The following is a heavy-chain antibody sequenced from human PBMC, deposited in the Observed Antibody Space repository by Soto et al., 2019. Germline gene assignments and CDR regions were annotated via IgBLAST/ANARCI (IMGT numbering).Heavy chain of an antibody. CDR2: INAGNGNT. CDR1: GYTFTGYA. Sequence: ASVKVSCKASGYTFTGYAMHWVRQAPGQRLEWMGWINAGNGNTKYSQKFQGRVTITRDTSASAAYMELSSLSSEDTAVYYCARAVAVPATFDYWGQGTLVTVCS. J-gene: IGHJ4*02. V-gene: IGHV1-3*01. CDR3: ARAVAVPATFDY. D-gene: IGHD6-19*01.